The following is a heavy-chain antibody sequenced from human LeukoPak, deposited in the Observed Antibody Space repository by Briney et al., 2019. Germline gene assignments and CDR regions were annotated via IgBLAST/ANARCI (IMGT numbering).Heavy chain of an antibody. D-gene: IGHD2-8*01. CDR3: ATGGLMVYAAFDY. CDR2: FDPEDGET. J-gene: IGHJ4*02. Sequence: ASVKVSCKVSGYTLTELSMHWVRQAPGKGLEWMGGFDPEDGETIYAQKFQGRVTMTEDASTDTAYMELSSLRSEDTAVYYCATGGLMVYAAFDYWGQGTLVTVSS. CDR1: GYTLTELS. V-gene: IGHV1-24*01.